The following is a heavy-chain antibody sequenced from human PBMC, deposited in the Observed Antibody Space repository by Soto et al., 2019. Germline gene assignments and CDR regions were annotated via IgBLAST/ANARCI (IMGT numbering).Heavy chain of an antibody. CDR1: GFTFSSYA. Sequence: VGSLRLSCAASGFTFSSYAMSWVRQAPGKGLEWVSAISGSGGSTYYADSVKGRFTISRDNSKNTLYLQMNSLRAEDTAVYYCAKGTMIVVVIEYYFDYWGQGTLVTVSS. CDR3: AKGTMIVVVIEYYFDY. CDR2: ISGSGGST. J-gene: IGHJ4*02. D-gene: IGHD3-22*01. V-gene: IGHV3-23*01.